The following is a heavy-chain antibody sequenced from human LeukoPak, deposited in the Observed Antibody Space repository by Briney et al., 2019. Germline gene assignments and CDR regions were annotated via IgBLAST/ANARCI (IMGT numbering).Heavy chain of an antibody. CDR2: IQNDASTE. CDR1: GFIFSHYG. V-gene: IGHV3-33*05. CDR3: ARELSQIVWGGLDY. J-gene: IGHJ4*02. Sequence: GGSLRLSCAAPGFIFSHYGMHWVCQAPGKGLEWVAVIQNDASTENFADSVKGRFTISRDNSKNTVFLQMNSLRVEDTAVYYCARELSQIVWGGLDYGGQGTLVSVSS. D-gene: IGHD2-21*01.